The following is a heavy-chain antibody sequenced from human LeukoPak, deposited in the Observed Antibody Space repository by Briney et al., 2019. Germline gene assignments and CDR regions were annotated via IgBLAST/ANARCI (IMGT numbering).Heavy chain of an antibody. V-gene: IGHV1-18*01. J-gene: IGHJ3*02. CDR2: ISAYNGNT. D-gene: IGHD2-2*01. CDR3: ARRYCSSTSCYPDGNAYDI. CDR1: GYTFTSYG. Sequence: ASVKVSCKASGYTFTSYGISWVRQAPGQGLEWMGWISAYNGNTNYAQKLQGRVTMTTDTSTSTAYMELRSLRSDDTAVYYCARRYCSSTSCYPDGNAYDIWGQGTMVTVSS.